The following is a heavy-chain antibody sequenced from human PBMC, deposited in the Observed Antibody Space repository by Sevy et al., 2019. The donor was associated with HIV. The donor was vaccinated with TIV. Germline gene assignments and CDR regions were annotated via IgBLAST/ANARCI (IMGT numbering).Heavy chain of an antibody. D-gene: IGHD3-16*02. CDR3: AREGYYDYIWGSYRYFNDY. CDR2: IKQDGSEK. V-gene: IGHV3-7*03. J-gene: IGHJ4*02. CDR1: GFTFSNYW. Sequence: GGSLRLSCAASGFTFSNYWMTWVRQAPGKGLEWVAHIKQDGSEKHYVDSVKGRFTISRDNSKNSVYLQMNSPRAEDTAVYFCAREGYYDYIWGSYRYFNDYWGQGTLVTVSS.